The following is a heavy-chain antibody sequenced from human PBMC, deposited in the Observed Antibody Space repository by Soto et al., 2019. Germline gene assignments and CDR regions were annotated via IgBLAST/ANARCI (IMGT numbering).Heavy chain of an antibody. CDR1: GFTFSSYA. CDR2: ISGSGGST. V-gene: IGHV3-23*01. Sequence: EVQLLESGGGLVQPGGSLRLSCAASGFTFSSYAMSWVRQAPGKGLEWVSAISGSGGSTYYADSVKGRFTIPRDNSKNPLYLQMNSLRAEDTAVYYCAKRDSQWQSPNFDYWGQGTLVTVSS. J-gene: IGHJ4*02. CDR3: AKRDSQWQSPNFDY. D-gene: IGHD6-19*01.